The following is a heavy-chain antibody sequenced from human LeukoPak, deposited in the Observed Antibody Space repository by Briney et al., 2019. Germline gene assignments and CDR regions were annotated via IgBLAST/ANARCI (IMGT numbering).Heavy chain of an antibody. J-gene: IGHJ6*02. Sequence: SETLSLTCAVYGGSFSGYYWSLIRQPPGKGLEWIGEINHSGSTNYNPSLKSRVTISVDTSKNQFSLKLSSVTAADTAVYYCARGRLYYGMDVWGQGTTVTVSS. CDR3: ARGRLYYGMDV. CDR1: GGSFSGYY. D-gene: IGHD3-16*01. V-gene: IGHV4-34*01. CDR2: INHSGST.